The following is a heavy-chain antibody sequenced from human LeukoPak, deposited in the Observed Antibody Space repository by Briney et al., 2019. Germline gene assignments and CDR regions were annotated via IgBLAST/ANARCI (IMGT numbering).Heavy chain of an antibody. D-gene: IGHD6-13*01. J-gene: IGHJ4*02. CDR2: ISSSSSTI. CDR1: RFTFSSYS. CDR3: ARELAYSTTQNY. V-gene: IGHV3-48*01. Sequence: GGSLRLSCAASRFTFSSYSMNWVRQAPGKGLEWVSYISSSSSTIYYSDSVKGRFTISRDNAKNSLYVQMNSLRAEDTAVYYCARELAYSTTQNYWGQGTLVTVSS.